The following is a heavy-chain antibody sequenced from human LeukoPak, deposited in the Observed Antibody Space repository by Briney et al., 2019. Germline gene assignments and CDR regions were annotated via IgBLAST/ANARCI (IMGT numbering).Heavy chain of an antibody. V-gene: IGHV3-30-3*01. D-gene: IGHD2-2*01. J-gene: IGHJ4*02. CDR1: GFTFSSYA. CDR2: ISYDGSNK. Sequence: GGSLRLSCAASGFTFSSYAMHWVRQAPGKGLEWVAVISYDGSNKYYADSVKGRFTISRDNSKNTLYLQMSSLRAEDTAVYYCAKDKNVLCSITYRSEFDYWGQGTLVTVSS. CDR3: AKDKNVLCSITYRSEFDY.